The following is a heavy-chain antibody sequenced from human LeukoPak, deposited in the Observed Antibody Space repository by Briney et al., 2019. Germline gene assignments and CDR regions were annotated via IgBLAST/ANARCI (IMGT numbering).Heavy chain of an antibody. CDR3: AKEGAEEYYFDY. V-gene: IGHV3-23*01. D-gene: IGHD1-26*01. J-gene: IGHJ4*02. Sequence: GSLRLSFAASGFTFSSYAMSWVRQAPGKGLEWVSAIICSGGSTYYADSVKGRFTISRDNSKNTLYLQMNSLRAEDTAVYYCAKEGAEEYYFDYWGQGTLVTVSS. CDR2: IICSGGST. CDR1: GFTFSSYA.